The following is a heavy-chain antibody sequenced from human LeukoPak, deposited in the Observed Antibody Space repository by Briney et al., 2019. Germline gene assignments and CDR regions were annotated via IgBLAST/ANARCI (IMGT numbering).Heavy chain of an antibody. CDR2: IYYSGST. D-gene: IGHD4-17*01. CDR3: VRGGPPTVTRFDY. Sequence: PSETLSLTCTVSGDSISSYYWSWSRQPPGKGLEWIGYIYYSGSTNYNPSLKSRVTISVDTSKNQFSLRLSSVTAADTAMYYCVRGGPPTVTRFDYWGQGTLVTVSS. CDR1: GDSISSYY. J-gene: IGHJ4*02. V-gene: IGHV4-59*01.